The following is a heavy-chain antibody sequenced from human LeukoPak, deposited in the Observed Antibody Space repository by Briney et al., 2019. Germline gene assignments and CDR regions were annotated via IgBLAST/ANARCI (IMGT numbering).Heavy chain of an antibody. D-gene: IGHD3-3*01. J-gene: IGHJ4*02. CDR1: GFTFSNYC. Sequence: SGGSLRLSCAASGFTFSNYCMSWVRQAPGKGLEWVASIKHDESEKFFVDSVKGRFTISRDNAKNSLYLQMNSLRAEDTAVYYCARSFSVLRFLEWLFNYWGQGTLVTVSS. CDR2: IKHDESEK. V-gene: IGHV3-7*01. CDR3: ARSFSVLRFLEWLFNY.